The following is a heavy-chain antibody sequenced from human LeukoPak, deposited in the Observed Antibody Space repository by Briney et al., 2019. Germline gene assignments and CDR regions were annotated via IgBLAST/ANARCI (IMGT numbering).Heavy chain of an antibody. D-gene: IGHD2-8*01. CDR3: ARGVCTNGVSYPLWYYYYYMDV. CDR2: INHSGST. J-gene: IGHJ6*03. CDR1: GGSFSGYY. Sequence: SETLSLTCAVYGGSFSGYYWSWIRQPPGKGLEWIGEINHSGSTNYNPSLKSRVTISVDTSKNQFSLKLSSVTAADTAVYYCARGVCTNGVSYPLWYYYYYMDVWGKGTTVTVSS. V-gene: IGHV4-34*01.